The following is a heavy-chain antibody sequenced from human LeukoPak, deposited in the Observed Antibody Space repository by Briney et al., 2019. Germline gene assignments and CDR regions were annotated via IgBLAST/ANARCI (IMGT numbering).Heavy chain of an antibody. CDR1: GFTFSSYA. J-gene: IGHJ4*01. CDR2: ISGSGDTT. Sequence: PGGSLRLSCAASGFTFSSYAMSWVRQAPGKGLEWVSGISGSGDTTYYIDSVTGRFAISRDNSRNTLHLQMDSLRADDTAVYYCAKGRGNPYYFDYWGQGTLVTVSS. D-gene: IGHD1-14*01. V-gene: IGHV3-23*01. CDR3: AKGRGNPYYFDY.